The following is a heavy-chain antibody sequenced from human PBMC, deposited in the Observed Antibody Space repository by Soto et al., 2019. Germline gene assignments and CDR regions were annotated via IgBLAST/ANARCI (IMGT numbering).Heavy chain of an antibody. CDR3: AKYGKSYSSSSVHYYGMDV. CDR2: ISNSGGST. V-gene: IGHV3-23*01. D-gene: IGHD6-6*01. CDR1: GFTFSSYA. Sequence: GGSLRLSCAASGFTFSSYAMTWVRQAPGKGLEWVTTISNSGGSTYYADSVKGRFDISRDNSKNTLYLQMNSLRVEDTAVYHCAKYGKSYSSSSVHYYGMDVWGQGTTVTVSS. J-gene: IGHJ6*02.